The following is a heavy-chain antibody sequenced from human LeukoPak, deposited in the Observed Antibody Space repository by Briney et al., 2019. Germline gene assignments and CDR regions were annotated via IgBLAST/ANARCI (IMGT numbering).Heavy chain of an antibody. CDR1: GGSISSSSYY. J-gene: IGHJ4*02. Sequence: PSETLSLTCTVSGGSISSSSYYWGWIRQPPGKGLEWIGSIYYSGSTYYNPSLKSRVTISVDTSKNQFSLKLSSVTAADTAVYYCARKSSGWYQEWGQGTLVTVSS. CDR3: ARKSSGWYQE. V-gene: IGHV4-39*07. CDR2: IYYSGST. D-gene: IGHD6-13*01.